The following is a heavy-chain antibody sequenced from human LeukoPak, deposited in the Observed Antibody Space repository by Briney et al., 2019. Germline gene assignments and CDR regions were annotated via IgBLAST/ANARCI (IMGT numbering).Heavy chain of an antibody. Sequence: ASVKVSYKASGYTFTNYGISWVRQAPGQGLEWMGWISGYDGNTNYAQNLQGRVAMTTDTSTGTAYMEVRSLRSDDTAVYYCARGGRRSGYTEFDYWGQGTLVTVSS. D-gene: IGHD3-16*02. CDR2: ISGYDGNT. V-gene: IGHV1-18*01. CDR1: GYTFTNYG. CDR3: ARGGRRSGYTEFDY. J-gene: IGHJ4*02.